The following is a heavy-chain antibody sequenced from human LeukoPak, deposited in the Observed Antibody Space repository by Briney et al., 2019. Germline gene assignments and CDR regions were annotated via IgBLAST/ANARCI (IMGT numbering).Heavy chain of an antibody. CDR3: ARGAAASPEVSYSGMDV. Sequence: VASVKVSCKASGYTFTSYYMHWVRQAPGQGLEWMGIINPSGGSTSYAQKFQGRVTMTRDTSTSTVYMELSSLRSEDTAVYYCARGAAASPEVSYSGMDVWGQGTTVTVSS. CDR1: GYTFTSYY. V-gene: IGHV1-46*01. D-gene: IGHD6-13*01. J-gene: IGHJ6*02. CDR2: INPSGGST.